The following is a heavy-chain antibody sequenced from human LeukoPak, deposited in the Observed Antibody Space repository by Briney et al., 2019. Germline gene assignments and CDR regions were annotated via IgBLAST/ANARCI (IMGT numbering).Heavy chain of an antibody. V-gene: IGHV4-61*01. Sequence: SETLSLTCTVSGGSVSSGSYYWSWIRQPPGTGLEWIGYIYYSGSTNYNPSLKSRVTISVDTSKNQFSLKLSSVAAADTAVYYCARGHLGAEGYWGQGTLVTVSS. CDR1: GGSVSSGSYY. CDR2: IYYSGST. CDR3: ARGHLGAEGY. J-gene: IGHJ4*02. D-gene: IGHD5/OR15-5a*01.